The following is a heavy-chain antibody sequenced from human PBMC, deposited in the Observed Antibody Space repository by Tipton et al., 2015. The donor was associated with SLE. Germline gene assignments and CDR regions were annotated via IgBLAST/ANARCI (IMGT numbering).Heavy chain of an antibody. V-gene: IGHV3-30*04. CDR2: ISYDGSNK. J-gene: IGHJ2*01. CDR1: GFTFSSYA. Sequence: SLRLSCAASGFTFSSYAMHWVRQAPGKGLEWVAVISYDGSNKYYADSVKGRFTISRDNSKNTLYLQMNSLRAEDTAVYYCARRGGGSASSYWYFDLWGRGTLVTVPS. CDR3: ARRGGGSASSYWYFDL. D-gene: IGHD2-15*01.